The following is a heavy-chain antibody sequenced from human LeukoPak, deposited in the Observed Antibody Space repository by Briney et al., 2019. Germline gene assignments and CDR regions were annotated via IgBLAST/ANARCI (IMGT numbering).Heavy chain of an antibody. CDR1: GFTFSDYW. V-gene: IGHV3-7*03. CDR2: IKQDGSEK. Sequence: PGGSLRLSCAASGFTFSDYWMGWVRQAPGKGLEWVANIKQDGSEKHDVDSVKGRITISRDNAKNSLYLRMNSLRAGDTAVYYCARVRLFGTSAFDIWGQGTMVTVSS. CDR3: ARVRLFGTSAFDI. J-gene: IGHJ3*02. D-gene: IGHD3-16*01.